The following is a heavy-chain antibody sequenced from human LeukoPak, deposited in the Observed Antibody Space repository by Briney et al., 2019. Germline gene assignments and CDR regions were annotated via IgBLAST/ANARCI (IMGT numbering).Heavy chain of an antibody. Sequence: GGSLRLSCAASGFTVTTNYMSWVRQAPGKGLEWVSVIYSGGTRNYADSVKGRFTISRDNSKNPLFLQMNSLRVEDTAVYYCATRVTAGNWGQGTLVTVSS. CDR1: GFTVTTNY. CDR2: IYSGGTR. D-gene: IGHD2-2*01. V-gene: IGHV3-53*01. CDR3: ATRVTAGN. J-gene: IGHJ4*02.